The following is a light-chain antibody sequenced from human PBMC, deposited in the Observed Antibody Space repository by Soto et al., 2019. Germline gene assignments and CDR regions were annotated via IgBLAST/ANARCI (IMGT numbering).Light chain of an antibody. CDR1: QTISSW. Sequence: DIQMTQSPSTLSGSVGDRVTITCRASQTISSWLAWYQQKPGKAPKLLIYKASTLKSGVPSRFSGSGSGTEFTLTISSLQADDFATYYCQHYMSYSAAFGQGTKVQL. J-gene: IGKJ1*01. CDR2: KAS. CDR3: QHYMSYSAA. V-gene: IGKV1-5*03.